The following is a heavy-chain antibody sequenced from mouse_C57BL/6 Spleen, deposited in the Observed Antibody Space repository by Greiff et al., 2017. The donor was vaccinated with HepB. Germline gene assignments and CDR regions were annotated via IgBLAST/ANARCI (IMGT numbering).Heavy chain of an antibody. V-gene: IGHV5-17*01. J-gene: IGHJ4*01. CDR1: GFTFSDYG. Sequence: EVKLVESGGGLVKPGGSLKLSCAASGFTFSDYGMHWVRQAPEKGLEWVAYISSGSSTIYYADTVKGRFTISRDNAKNTLFLQMTSLRSEDTAMYYCARTLTTVVATDYAMDYWGQGTSVTVSS. D-gene: IGHD1-1*01. CDR2: ISSGSSTI. CDR3: ARTLTTVVATDYAMDY.